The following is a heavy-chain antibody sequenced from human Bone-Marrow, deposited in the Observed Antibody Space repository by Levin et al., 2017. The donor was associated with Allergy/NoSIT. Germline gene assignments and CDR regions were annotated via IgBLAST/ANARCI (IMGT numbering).Heavy chain of an antibody. J-gene: IGHJ1*01. D-gene: IGHD6-19*01. CDR3: TRDLGVAAAAGD. Sequence: PGGSLRLSCKASGPLFTSYGFSWVRQAPGQGLEWMAFISAYNGNTEYERKVQGRVTLTTDRSTTTVYMELRGLSVDDTAIYYCTRDLGVAAAAGDWGQGTLVTVSS. V-gene: IGHV1-18*01. CDR1: GPLFTSYG. CDR2: ISAYNGNT.